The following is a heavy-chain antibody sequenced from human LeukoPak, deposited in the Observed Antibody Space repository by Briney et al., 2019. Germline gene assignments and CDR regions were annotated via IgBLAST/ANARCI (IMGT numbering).Heavy chain of an antibody. J-gene: IGHJ4*02. CDR1: GFTSSNYA. Sequence: GGSPRLSCAASGFTSSNYAMNWVRQAPGKGLEWVSAISGSGADTYYADSVKGRFTISRDNSKNTLYLQMNSLRAEDTAIYFCAKELRRSPTYYFDYWGQGTLVTVSS. V-gene: IGHV3-23*01. D-gene: IGHD2-15*01. CDR3: AKELRRSPTYYFDY. CDR2: ISGSGADT.